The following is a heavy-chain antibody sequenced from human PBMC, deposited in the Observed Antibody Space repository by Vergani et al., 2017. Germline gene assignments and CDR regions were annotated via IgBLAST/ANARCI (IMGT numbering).Heavy chain of an antibody. CDR2: IIPIFGTA. CDR1: GGTFSSYA. D-gene: IGHD5-12*01. V-gene: IGHV1-69*01. Sequence: QVQLVQSGAEVKKPGSSVKVSCKASGGTFSSYAISWVRQAPGQGLEWMGGIIPIFGTANYAQKFQGRVTITADESTSTAYMERGSLRSEDTAVDYWAEDGSGYVPYMDVWGKGTTVTVAS. J-gene: IGHJ6*03. CDR3: AEDGSGYVPYMDV.